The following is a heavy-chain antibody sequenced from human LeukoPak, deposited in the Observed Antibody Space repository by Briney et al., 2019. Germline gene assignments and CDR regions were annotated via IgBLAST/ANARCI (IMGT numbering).Heavy chain of an antibody. J-gene: IGHJ4*02. CDR1: GFTFSSYA. Sequence: GGSLRLSCAASGFTFSSYAMSWVRQAPGKGLEWVSAISGSGGSTYYADSVKGRFTISRDNSKNTLYLQMNSLRAEDTAVYYCARDRDFWSGSFDYWGQGTLVTVSS. V-gene: IGHV3-23*01. CDR2: ISGSGGST. CDR3: ARDRDFWSGSFDY. D-gene: IGHD3-3*01.